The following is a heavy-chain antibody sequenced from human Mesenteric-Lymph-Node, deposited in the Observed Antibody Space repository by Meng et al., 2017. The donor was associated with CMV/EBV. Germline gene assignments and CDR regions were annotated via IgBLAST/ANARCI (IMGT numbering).Heavy chain of an antibody. CDR3: ARDLGGYCSGGSCYSWFDP. CDR2: ISAYNGNT. CDR1: VYTFPRYG. J-gene: IGHJ5*02. D-gene: IGHD2-15*01. Sequence: ASVTVSRQASVYTFPRYGISWVRQAPGQGLEWMGWISAYNGNTNHAQKLQGRVTMTTDTSTSTAYMELRSLRSDDTAVYYCARDLGGYCSGGSCYSWFDPWGQGTLVTVSS. V-gene: IGHV1-18*01.